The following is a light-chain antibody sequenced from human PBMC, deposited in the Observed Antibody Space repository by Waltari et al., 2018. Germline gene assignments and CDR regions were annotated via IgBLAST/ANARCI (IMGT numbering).Light chain of an antibody. CDR3: QSSDTGLSGGV. CDR1: GSNLGAGYD. J-gene: IGLJ3*02. V-gene: IGLV1-40*01. Sequence: QSVLTQPPSVSGAPGQRVTISCTGSGSNLGAGYDVHWYQHIPGTAPKVLIYHNFKGPVGVPDRFAGSKAGPAASLAVADLQSEDEGDYYCQSSDTGLSGGVFGGGTRLTVL. CDR2: HNF.